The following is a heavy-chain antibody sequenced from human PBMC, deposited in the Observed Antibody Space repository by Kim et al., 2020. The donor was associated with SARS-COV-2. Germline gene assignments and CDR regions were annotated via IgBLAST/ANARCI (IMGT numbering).Heavy chain of an antibody. CDR3: TTGYSSSWYHSTPFDY. Sequence: PVKSRFTISREASKNTLYLQMNSLKTEDTAVYYCTTGYSSSWYHSTPFDYWGQGTLVTVSS. V-gene: IGHV3-15*01. J-gene: IGHJ4*02. D-gene: IGHD6-13*01.